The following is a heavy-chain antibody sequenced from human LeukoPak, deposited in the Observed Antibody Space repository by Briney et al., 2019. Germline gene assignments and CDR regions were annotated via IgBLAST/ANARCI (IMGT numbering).Heavy chain of an antibody. V-gene: IGHV4-34*01. CDR3: ARGDKTIGDYRGLLYYYYMDV. CDR1: GGSFSGYY. CDR2: INHSGST. D-gene: IGHD4-23*01. J-gene: IGHJ6*03. Sequence: PSETLSLTCAVYGGSFSGYYWSWIRQPPGKGLEWIGEINHSGSTNYNPSLKSRVTISVDTSKNQFSLKLSSVTAADTAVYYCARGDKTIGDYRGLLYYYYMDVWGKGTTVTVSS.